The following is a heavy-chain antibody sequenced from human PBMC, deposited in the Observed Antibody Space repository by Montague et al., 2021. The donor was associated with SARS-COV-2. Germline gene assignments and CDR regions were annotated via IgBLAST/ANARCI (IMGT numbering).Heavy chain of an antibody. D-gene: IGHD5-24*01. CDR2: IYYTGSL. CDR3: ARHARGEGYTSWFDS. J-gene: IGHJ5*01. V-gene: IGHV4-61*01. CDR1: GDSVSRGSSY. Sequence: SETLSLTCTVSGDSVSRGSSYWSWILQPPGKGLEWIGYIYYTGSLKYNSSLKSRLTISVDTSKNQFYLKLSSVTTADTAVYYCARHARGEGYTSWFDSWGQGTLVTVSS.